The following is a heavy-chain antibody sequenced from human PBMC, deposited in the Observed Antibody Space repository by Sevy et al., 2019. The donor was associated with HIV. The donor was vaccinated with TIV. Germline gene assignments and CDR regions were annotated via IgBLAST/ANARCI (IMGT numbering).Heavy chain of an antibody. CDR2: ISWDGGST. D-gene: IGHD3-22*01. Sequence: GGSLRLSCAASGFTFDDYAMHWVRQAPGKGLEWVSLISWDGGSTYYADSVKGRFTISRDNSKNSLYLQMNSLRADDTALYYCARSKSSGYPTGGYWGQGTLVTVSS. CDR3: ARSKSSGYPTGGY. CDR1: GFTFDDYA. V-gene: IGHV3-43D*04. J-gene: IGHJ4*02.